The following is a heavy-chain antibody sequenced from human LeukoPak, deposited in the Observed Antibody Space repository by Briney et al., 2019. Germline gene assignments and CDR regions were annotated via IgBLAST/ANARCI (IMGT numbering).Heavy chain of an antibody. J-gene: IGHJ4*02. Sequence: GGSLRLSCAASRFTFSTYWMSWVRQAPGKGLEWVANTNQGGTEKYYVDSVKGRFTISRDDAKNSLYLQMNSLRAEDTAVYYCARENWGSFDYWRQGTLVTVSS. CDR1: RFTFSTYW. CDR3: ARENWGSFDY. CDR2: TNQGGTEK. D-gene: IGHD7-27*01. V-gene: IGHV3-7*01.